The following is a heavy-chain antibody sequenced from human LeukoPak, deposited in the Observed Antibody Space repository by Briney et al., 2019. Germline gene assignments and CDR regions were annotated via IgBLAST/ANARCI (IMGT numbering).Heavy chain of an antibody. CDR2: IYPGDSDT. D-gene: IGHD2-15*01. J-gene: IGHJ4*02. CDR1: GYSFTSYW. V-gene: IGHV5-51*01. Sequence: GESLKISCKGSGYSFTSYWIGWVRQMPGKGLEWMGIIYPGDSDTRYSPSFQGQVTISADKSISTAYLQWSSLKASDTAMYYCARQGPCSGGSCYHPVGIDYWGQGTLVTVSS. CDR3: ARQGPCSGGSCYHPVGIDY.